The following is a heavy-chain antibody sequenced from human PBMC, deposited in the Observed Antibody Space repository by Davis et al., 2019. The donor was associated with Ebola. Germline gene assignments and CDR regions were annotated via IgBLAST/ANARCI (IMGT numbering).Heavy chain of an antibody. Sequence: MPSETLSLTCAVSGGSISSSNWWRWVRQPPGKGLEWIGEIYHSGSTNYNPSLKSRVTISVDKSKNQFSLKLSSVTAADTAVYYCAREWVVPAAIPSYYYYYGMDVWGQGTTVTVSS. J-gene: IGHJ6*02. CDR1: GGSISSSNW. V-gene: IGHV4-4*02. CDR2: IYHSGST. D-gene: IGHD2-2*02. CDR3: AREWVVPAAIPSYYYYYGMDV.